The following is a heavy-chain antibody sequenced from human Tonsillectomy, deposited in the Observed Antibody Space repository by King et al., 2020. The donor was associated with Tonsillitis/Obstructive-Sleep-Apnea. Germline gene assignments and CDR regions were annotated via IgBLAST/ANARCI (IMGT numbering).Heavy chain of an antibody. Sequence: IQLVQSGAEVKKPGSSVKVSCKASGGTFSNHAISWVRQAPGQGLEWMGGIIPILDIINYAQKFQGRVTITADKSTSTSYMELSSLRSEDTAVYFCARGEMATIYYYYGMDVWGQGTTVTVSS. D-gene: IGHD5-24*01. CDR1: GGTFSNHA. V-gene: IGHV1-69*10. CDR3: ARGEMATIYYYYGMDV. J-gene: IGHJ6*02. CDR2: IIPILDII.